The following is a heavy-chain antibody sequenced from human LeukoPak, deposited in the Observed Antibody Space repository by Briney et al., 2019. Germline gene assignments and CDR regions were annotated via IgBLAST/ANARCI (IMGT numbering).Heavy chain of an antibody. Sequence: SETLSLTCTVSGYSTSSGYYWGWIRQPPGKGLEWIANIYDSGGINLSGTTYYNPSLKSRVTISVDASKNQFSLRLTSVTAADTAVYYCARVGCWHSSGCLEVYYYYMDVWGKGTTVTVSS. D-gene: IGHD6-19*01. CDR2: IYDSGGINLSGTT. V-gene: IGHV4-38-2*02. J-gene: IGHJ6*03. CDR1: GYSTSSGYY. CDR3: ARVGCWHSSGCLEVYYYYMDV.